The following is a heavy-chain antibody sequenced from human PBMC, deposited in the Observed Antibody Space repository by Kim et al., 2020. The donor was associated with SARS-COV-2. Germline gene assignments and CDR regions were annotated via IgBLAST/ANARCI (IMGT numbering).Heavy chain of an antibody. CDR2: ISWDSGTI. V-gene: IGHV3-9*01. J-gene: IGHJ4*02. CDR1: GFIFGEYA. D-gene: IGHD3-10*01. Sequence: GGSLRLSCAASGFIFGEYAMHWVRQVPGKGPEWVSGISWDSGTIGYADSVEGRFTISRDNAKNSLYLQMNSLRVEDTALYYCVKDMFLLWFRESTFDYWGQGTLVTVSS. CDR3: VKDMFLLWFRESTFDY.